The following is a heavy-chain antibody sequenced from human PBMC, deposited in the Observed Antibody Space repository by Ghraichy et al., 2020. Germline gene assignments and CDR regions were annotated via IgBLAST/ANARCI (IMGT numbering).Heavy chain of an antibody. V-gene: IGHV3-23*01. CDR3: AIGFYSGSYHRLDY. CDR2: ISGSGDRT. J-gene: IGHJ4*02. D-gene: IGHD1-26*01. Sequence: GGSLRLSCAGSGFIFNSYAMSWVCQAPGRGLEWVSGISGSGDRTYYADSVRGRFTISRDNSKNTLYLQMNSPRAEDTAVYYCAIGFYSGSYHRLDYWGQGTLVTVSS. CDR1: GFIFNSYA.